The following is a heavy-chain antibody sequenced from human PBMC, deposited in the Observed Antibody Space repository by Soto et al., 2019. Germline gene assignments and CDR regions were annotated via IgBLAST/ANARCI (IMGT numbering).Heavy chain of an antibody. J-gene: IGHJ6*03. CDR1: GFTFSSYD. CDR3: ARDQGFGHMDV. D-gene: IGHD3-10*01. Sequence: GGSLRLSCAASGFTFSSYDMHWVRQATGKGLEWVSAIGTAGDTYYPGSVKGRFTISRENAKNSLYLQMNSLRAGDTAVYYCARDQGFGHMDVWGKGTTVTVSS. CDR2: IGTAGDT. V-gene: IGHV3-13*01.